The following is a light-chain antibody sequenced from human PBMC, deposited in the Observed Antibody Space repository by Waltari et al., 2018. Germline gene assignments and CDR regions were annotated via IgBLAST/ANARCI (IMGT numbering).Light chain of an antibody. CDR3: SSYRRSDIVV. Sequence: QSALTQPASVSGSPGQSITISCTGTSSDVGGYNYVSWYQHHPGKAPKIMIYDVNDRPSWFSNRFSGAKSGNTASLTISGLQAKDEADYYCSSYRRSDIVVFGGGTKLTVL. J-gene: IGLJ2*01. CDR1: SSDVGGYNY. V-gene: IGLV2-14*03. CDR2: DVN.